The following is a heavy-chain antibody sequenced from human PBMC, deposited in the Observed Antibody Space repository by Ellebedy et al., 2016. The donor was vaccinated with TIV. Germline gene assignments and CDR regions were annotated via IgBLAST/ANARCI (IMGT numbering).Heavy chain of an antibody. CDR3: ARSLGYGSGSYGDQALFY. CDR1: GYTFTGYY. J-gene: IGHJ4*02. V-gene: IGHV1-2*02. D-gene: IGHD3-10*01. CDR2: INPNSGGT. Sequence: ASVKVSCKASGYTFTGYYMHLVRQAPGQGLEWMGWINPNSGGTNYAQKFQGRVTMTRDTSISTVYMELSRLLSDDTAVYYCARSLGYGSGSYGDQALFYWGQGTLVTVST.